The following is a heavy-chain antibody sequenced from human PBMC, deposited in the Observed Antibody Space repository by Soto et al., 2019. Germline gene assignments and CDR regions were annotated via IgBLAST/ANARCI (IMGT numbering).Heavy chain of an antibody. Sequence: PGESLKISCKGSGYSFTSYWIGWVRQMPGKGLEWMGIIYPGDSDTRYSPSFQGQVTISADKSISTAYLQWSSLKASGTAMYYCARPELGFWGGYYGGENAFDILGQGTMVTVSS. V-gene: IGHV5-51*01. CDR1: GYSFTSYW. CDR2: IYPGDSDT. CDR3: ARPELGFWGGYYGGENAFDI. J-gene: IGHJ3*02. D-gene: IGHD3-3*01.